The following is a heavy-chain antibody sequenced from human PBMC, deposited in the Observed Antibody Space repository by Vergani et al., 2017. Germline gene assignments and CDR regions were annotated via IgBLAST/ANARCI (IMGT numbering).Heavy chain of an antibody. Sequence: EVQLVQSGAEVKKPGESLKISCKGSGYSFTSYWIGWVRQMPGKGLEWMGIIYPGDSDTRYSPSFQGQVTISADKSISTAYLPWSSLKASDTAMYYCARHAPTITIFGVVAKGYYYYGMDVWGQGTTVTVSS. V-gene: IGHV5-51*01. CDR2: IYPGDSDT. CDR1: GYSFTSYW. D-gene: IGHD3-3*01. CDR3: ARHAPTITIFGVVAKGYYYYGMDV. J-gene: IGHJ6*02.